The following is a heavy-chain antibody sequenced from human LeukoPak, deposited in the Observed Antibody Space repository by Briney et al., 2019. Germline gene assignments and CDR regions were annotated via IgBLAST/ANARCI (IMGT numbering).Heavy chain of an antibody. Sequence: GGSLRLSCAASGFTFSSYAMHWVRQAPGKGLEWVAVISYDGSNKYYADSVKGRFTISRDNSKNTLYLQMNSLRAEDTAVYYCAKGGHYGGVNMDVWGKGTTVTVSS. CDR3: AKGGHYGGVNMDV. V-gene: IGHV3-30*04. D-gene: IGHD4-23*01. J-gene: IGHJ6*04. CDR2: ISYDGSNK. CDR1: GFTFSSYA.